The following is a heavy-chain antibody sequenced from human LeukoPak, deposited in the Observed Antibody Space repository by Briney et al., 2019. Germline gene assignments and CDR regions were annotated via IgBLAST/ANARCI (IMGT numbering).Heavy chain of an antibody. CDR1: GFSFSSSW. Sequence: GGSLRLSCAASGFSFSSSWMSCVRQAPGKGLEWVANIKHDGSEKYYVDSVKGRFTISRDNAKNSLYLQMNSLRADDTAVYYCARASSGYYYYYYGMDVWGQGTTVTVSS. V-gene: IGHV3-7*01. CDR3: ARASSGYYYYYYGMDV. J-gene: IGHJ6*02. CDR2: IKHDGSEK. D-gene: IGHD3-22*01.